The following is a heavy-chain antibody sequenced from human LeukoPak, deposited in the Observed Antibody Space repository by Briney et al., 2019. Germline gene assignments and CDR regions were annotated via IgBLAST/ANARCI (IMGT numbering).Heavy chain of an antibody. J-gene: IGHJ6*03. CDR1: GFTFSTYS. Sequence: PWGSLRLSCAASGFTFSTYSMNWVRQAPGKGLEWVSYISGSSGTIYYADSVKGRFTISRNNAKNSLYLQMNSLRAEDTAVYYCARRSEFGVLYYMDVWGKGTTVTVS. D-gene: IGHD3-16*01. CDR3: ARRSEFGVLYYMDV. V-gene: IGHV3-48*01. CDR2: ISGSSGTI.